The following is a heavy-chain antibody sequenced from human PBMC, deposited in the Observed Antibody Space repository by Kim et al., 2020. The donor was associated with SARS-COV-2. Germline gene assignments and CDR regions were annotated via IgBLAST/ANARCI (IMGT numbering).Heavy chain of an antibody. CDR1: GFTFSSYA. V-gene: IGHV3-23*01. CDR3: AKGLRITMVRGANY. J-gene: IGHJ4*02. D-gene: IGHD3-10*01. CDR2: ISGSGGST. Sequence: GGSLRLSCAASGFTFSSYAMSWVRQAPGKGLEWVSAISGSGGSTYYADSVKGRFTISRDNSKNTLYLQMNSLRAEDTAVYYCAKGLRITMVRGANYWGQGTLVTVSS.